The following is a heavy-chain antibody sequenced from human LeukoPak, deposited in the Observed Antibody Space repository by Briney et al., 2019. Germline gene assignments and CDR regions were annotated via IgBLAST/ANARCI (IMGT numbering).Heavy chain of an antibody. J-gene: IGHJ4*02. V-gene: IGHV3-30*02. CDR3: AKAVLTGYYAGFDY. CDR1: GFTFSTYG. Sequence: GGSLRLSCAASGFTFSTYGMHWVRQAPGKGLEWVAFIQYDGSNKYYADSVKGRFTISRDNSKNTLFLQMNSLRAEDTAMYYCAKAVLTGYYAGFDYWGQGTLVTVSS. CDR2: IQYDGSNK. D-gene: IGHD3-9*01.